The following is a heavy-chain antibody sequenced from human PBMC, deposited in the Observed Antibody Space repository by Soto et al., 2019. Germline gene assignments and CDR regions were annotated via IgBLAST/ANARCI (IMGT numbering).Heavy chain of an antibody. CDR1: GGSVDSVNHY. Sequence: KSSETLSLTCSVSGGSVDSVNHYWSWIRQPPGKGLEWIGYIYNGGHTFYNPSLKSRVKILVDKSRNQFSLRLSSVTAADTAVYFCATSEYSSLSINWFDPWGQGP. CDR2: IYNGGHT. D-gene: IGHD6-6*01. CDR3: ATSEYSSLSINWFDP. J-gene: IGHJ5*02. V-gene: IGHV4-30-4*01.